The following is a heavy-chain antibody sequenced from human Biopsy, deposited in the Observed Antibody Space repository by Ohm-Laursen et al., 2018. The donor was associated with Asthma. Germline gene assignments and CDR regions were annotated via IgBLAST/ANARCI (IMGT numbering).Heavy chain of an antibody. CDR3: ARAVSSSSYWYFDL. V-gene: IGHV4-39*02. Sequence: TLSLTCLVSGDAMSTSGSYWGWIRQSPGKGLEWIGSIYYSGRTYYNPSFESRVTISADTSKNHFSLKVTSVTAADTAVYYCARAVSSSSYWYFDLWGRGDLVTVSS. D-gene: IGHD6-6*01. CDR2: IYYSGRT. CDR1: GDAMSTSGSY. J-gene: IGHJ2*01.